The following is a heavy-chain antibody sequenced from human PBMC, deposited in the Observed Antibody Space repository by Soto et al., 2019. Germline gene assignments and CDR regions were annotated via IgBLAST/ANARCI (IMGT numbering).Heavy chain of an antibody. CDR1: GFTFSSYA. Sequence: PVGSLRLSCAASGFTFSSYAMSWVRQAPGKGLEWVSAISGSGGSTYYADSVKGRFTISRDNSKNTLYLQMNSLRAEDTAVYYCAKEGDIVVVVAALEYWGQGTLVTVSS. CDR3: AKEGDIVVVVAALEY. J-gene: IGHJ4*02. V-gene: IGHV3-23*01. CDR2: ISGSGGST. D-gene: IGHD2-15*01.